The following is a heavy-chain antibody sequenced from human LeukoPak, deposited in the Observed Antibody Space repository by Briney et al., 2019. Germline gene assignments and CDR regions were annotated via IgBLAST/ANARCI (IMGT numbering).Heavy chain of an antibody. Sequence: GGSLRLSCAAYGFTFRSYSMNWVRQGPGKRLEWLSSITSSGSHMYYADSVKGRFTISRDNAKSSLYLQMNSLSAEDTAVYYCASFMTTVTIPDYWGQGTLVIVSS. J-gene: IGHJ4*02. CDR3: ASFMTTVTIPDY. V-gene: IGHV3-21*01. D-gene: IGHD4-17*01. CDR1: GFTFRSYS. CDR2: ITSSGSHM.